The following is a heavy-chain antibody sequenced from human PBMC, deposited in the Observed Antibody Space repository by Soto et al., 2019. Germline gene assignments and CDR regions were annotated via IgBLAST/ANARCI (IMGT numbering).Heavy chain of an antibody. J-gene: IGHJ4*02. CDR2: ISVSGNII. Sequence: GGSLRLSCAASGFTFSTYEFNWVRQAPGRGLEWISYISVSGNIIKYADSVKGRFTISRDNAENSLHLHMSSLRVDDTAVYFCVRDIMTASAAASLHSWGQGTQVIVSS. V-gene: IGHV3-48*03. CDR3: VRDIMTASAAASLHS. D-gene: IGHD6-13*01. CDR1: GFTFSTYE.